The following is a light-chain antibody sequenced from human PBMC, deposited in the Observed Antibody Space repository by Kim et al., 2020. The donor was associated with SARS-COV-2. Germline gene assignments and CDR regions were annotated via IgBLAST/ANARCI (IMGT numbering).Light chain of an antibody. CDR3: QKYNSAPWT. Sequence: DIQMTQSPSSLSVSVGGRVTITCRASQGITNSLAWYQQKPGKVPQLLIYAASALQSGVPSRFSGSGSGTDFTLTISSLQPEDVATYYCQKYNSAPWTFGQGTKVDIK. J-gene: IGKJ1*01. CDR2: AAS. V-gene: IGKV1-27*01. CDR1: QGITNS.